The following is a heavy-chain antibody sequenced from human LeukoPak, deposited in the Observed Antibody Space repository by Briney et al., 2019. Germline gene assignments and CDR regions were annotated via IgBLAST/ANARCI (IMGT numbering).Heavy chain of an antibody. D-gene: IGHD5-18*01. Sequence: KSSPALVNPTQTLTLTFTFTGFSLSTSPMCVSWIRQPPRKALAWLARIDWDDDKYYSSSLKTRLTISKATSKNQVVLTMTNMDPVDTATYYCARAITPMLEGGFDYWGQGTLVTVSS. V-gene: IGHV2-70*11. CDR2: IDWDDDK. CDR1: GFSLSTSPMC. CDR3: ARAITPMLEGGFDY. J-gene: IGHJ4*02.